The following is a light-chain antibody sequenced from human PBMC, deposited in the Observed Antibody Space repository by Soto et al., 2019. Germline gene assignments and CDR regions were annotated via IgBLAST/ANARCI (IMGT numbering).Light chain of an antibody. CDR1: SSDVGGYNY. V-gene: IGLV2-14*03. CDR3: TSFTSRHTYV. CDR2: DVS. J-gene: IGLJ1*01. Sequence: QSALTQPASVSGSPGQSITTSCTGTSSDVGGYNYVSWYQQHPDKAPRLMIYDVSNRPSGVSDRFSGSKSGDTASLTISGLQAEDEADYYCTSFTSRHTYVFGTGTKLTVL.